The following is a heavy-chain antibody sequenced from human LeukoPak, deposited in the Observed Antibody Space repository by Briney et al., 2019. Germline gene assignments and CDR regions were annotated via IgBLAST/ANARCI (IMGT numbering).Heavy chain of an antibody. D-gene: IGHD4/OR15-4a*01. CDR2: IYYRGST. CDR1: GGSISSSSYY. V-gene: IGHV4-39*01. J-gene: IGHJ5*02. Sequence: SETLSLTCTVSGGSISSSSYYWGWIRQPPGKGLEWIGSIYYRGSTYYNPSLKSRVTISVDTSKNQFSLKLSSVTAADTAVYYCARLGPTHGAYWFAPWGQGTLVTVSS. CDR3: ARLGPTHGAYWFAP.